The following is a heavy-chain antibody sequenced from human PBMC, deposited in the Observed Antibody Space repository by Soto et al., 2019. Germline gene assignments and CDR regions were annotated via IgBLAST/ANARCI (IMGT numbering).Heavy chain of an antibody. Sequence: PSETLSLTCTVSGGSVSSESHYWSWIRQTPGKGLEWIGYIYYSGSTYYNPSLKSRVTISVDTSKNQFSLKLSSVTAADTAVYYCARDAGRYYDSSGYFHGMDVWGQGTTVTVSS. CDR1: GGSVSSESHY. J-gene: IGHJ6*02. CDR3: ARDAGRYYDSSGYFHGMDV. V-gene: IGHV4-31*03. CDR2: IYYSGST. D-gene: IGHD3-22*01.